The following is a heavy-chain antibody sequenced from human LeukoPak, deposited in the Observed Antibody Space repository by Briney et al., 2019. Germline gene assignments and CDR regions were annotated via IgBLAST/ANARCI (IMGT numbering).Heavy chain of an antibody. Sequence: GGSLRLSCAASGFTFSSYAMHWVRQAPGKGPEYVSAISSNGGSTYYANSVKGRFTISRDNSKNTLYLQMGSLRAEDMAVYYCARDRGDCSSTSCSYYFDYWGQGTLVTVSS. D-gene: IGHD2-2*01. CDR3: ARDRGDCSSTSCSYYFDY. J-gene: IGHJ4*02. V-gene: IGHV3-64*01. CDR2: ISSNGGST. CDR1: GFTFSSYA.